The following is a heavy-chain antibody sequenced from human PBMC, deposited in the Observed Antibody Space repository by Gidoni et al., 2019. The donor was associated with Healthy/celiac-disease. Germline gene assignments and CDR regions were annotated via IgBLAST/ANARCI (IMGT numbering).Heavy chain of an antibody. V-gene: IGHV4-38-2*01. Sequence: QVQLQESGPGLVKPSETLSLTCAVSGYSISSGYYWGWIRQPPGKGLEWIGSIYHSGSTYYNPSLKSRVTISVDTSKNQFSLKLSSVTAADTAVYYCARVISSWWAFDYWGQGTLVTVSS. CDR2: IYHSGST. J-gene: IGHJ4*02. CDR1: GYSISSGYY. D-gene: IGHD6-13*01. CDR3: ARVISSWWAFDY.